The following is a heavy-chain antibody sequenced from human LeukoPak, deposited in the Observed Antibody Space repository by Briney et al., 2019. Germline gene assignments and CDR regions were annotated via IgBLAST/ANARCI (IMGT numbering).Heavy chain of an antibody. V-gene: IGHV3-74*01. CDR3: VRLWQWDYAMDV. D-gene: IGHD6-19*01. CDR2: INSDGSST. J-gene: IGHJ6*02. Sequence: QSGGSLRLSCAASGFTFSTFAMSWVRQAPGKGLVWVSRINSDGSSTNYADSVKGRFTISRDNAKNTLYLQMNSLRAEDTALYYCVRLWQWDYAMDVWGQGTTVTVSS. CDR1: GFTFSTFA.